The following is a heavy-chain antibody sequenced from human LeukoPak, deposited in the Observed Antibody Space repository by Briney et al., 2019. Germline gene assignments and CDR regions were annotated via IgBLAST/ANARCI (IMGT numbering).Heavy chain of an antibody. CDR1: GFTFSSYS. CDR3: ARDRDYGYFDY. V-gene: IGHV4-34*09. CDR2: INHSGST. Sequence: LRLSCAASGFTFSSYSMSWIRQPPGKGLEWIGEINHSGSTYYNPSLKSRVTISVDTSKNQFSLKLSSVTAADTAVYYCARDRDYGYFDYWGQGTLVTVSS. D-gene: IGHD4-17*01. J-gene: IGHJ4*02.